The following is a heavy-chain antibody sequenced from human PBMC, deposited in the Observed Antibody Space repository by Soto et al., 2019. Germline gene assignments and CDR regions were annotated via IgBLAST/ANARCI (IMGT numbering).Heavy chain of an antibody. CDR3: ARDMYSSDYFVKFFEP. CDR1: GFSFSSYA. Sequence: QVRLVASGGGVVQPGRSLRLSCTASGFSFSSYAMYWFRQPPGKGLEWVAVISHDGINKHYADSVKGRVTVSRDNSNHSLDLQLNSLRGEDTAMYYCARDMYSSDYFVKFFEPLGQGTLVTVSS. D-gene: IGHD6-19*01. V-gene: IGHV3-30-3*01. J-gene: IGHJ5*02. CDR2: ISHDGINK.